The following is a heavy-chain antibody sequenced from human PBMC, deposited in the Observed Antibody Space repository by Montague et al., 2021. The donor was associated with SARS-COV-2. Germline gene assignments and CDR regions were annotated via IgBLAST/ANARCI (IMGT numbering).Heavy chain of an antibody. D-gene: IGHD6-13*01. J-gene: IGHJ4*02. Sequence: SLSLTCTVSGGSISSGGYYWSCIRQHPGKGLEWIGDIYDSGSTYYNPSLKSRVTISVDTSKNQFSLKLSSVTAADTAVYYCARDVGWYTSSWFDYWGQGTLVTVSS. V-gene: IGHV4-31*03. CDR2: IYDSGST. CDR1: GGSISSGGYY. CDR3: ARDVGWYTSSWFDY.